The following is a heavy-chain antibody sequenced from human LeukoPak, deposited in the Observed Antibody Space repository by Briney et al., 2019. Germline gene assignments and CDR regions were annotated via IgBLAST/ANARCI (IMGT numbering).Heavy chain of an antibody. CDR2: ISYDGSNK. CDR1: GFTFSSYG. D-gene: IGHD6-19*01. CDR3: AKDLGGGSGCYDL. V-gene: IGHV3-30*18. Sequence: GGSLRLSCAASGFTFSSYGMHWVRQAPGKGLEWVAIISYDGSNKYYADSVQGRFTISRDNSKNTLYLQMNSMRAEDTAVYYCAKDLGGGSGCYDLWGRGTLVTVSS. J-gene: IGHJ2*01.